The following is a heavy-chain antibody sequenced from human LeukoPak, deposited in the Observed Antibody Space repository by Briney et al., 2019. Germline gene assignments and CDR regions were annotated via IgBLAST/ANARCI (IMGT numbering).Heavy chain of an antibody. CDR3: ASRDH. CDR1: GFSFNIST. CDR2: IWFDGSTK. J-gene: IGHJ4*02. V-gene: IGHV3-33*01. Sequence: GGSLRLSGVASGFSFNISTMHWVRQAPGKGLDWVAVIWFDGSTKYYTASVKGRFTISRDNSKNTLYLQMNNLRAEDTAVYYCASRDHWGQGTLATVSS.